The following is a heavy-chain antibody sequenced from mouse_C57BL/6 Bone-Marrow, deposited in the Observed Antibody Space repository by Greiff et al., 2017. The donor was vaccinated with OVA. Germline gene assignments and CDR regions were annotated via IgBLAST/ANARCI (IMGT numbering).Heavy chain of an antibody. CDR1: GFNFKGDC. CDR3: TFISTVNYFDD. D-gene: IGHD1-1*01. CDR2: IDPEDGYT. Sequence: VQLQQSGAELVRPGASVKLSCTASGFNFKGDCMHWVKQRPEQGLEWIGWIDPEDGYTDYASQFQGKATITADTSSNTAYLQLSSLTSEDAAVYYCTFISTVNYFDDWGQGTTLTVSS. J-gene: IGHJ2*01. V-gene: IGHV14-4*01.